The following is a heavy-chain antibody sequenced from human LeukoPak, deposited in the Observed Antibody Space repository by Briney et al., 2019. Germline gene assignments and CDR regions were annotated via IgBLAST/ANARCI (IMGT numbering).Heavy chain of an antibody. Sequence: GGSLRLSCAASGFTFSSYNMNWVRQAPGKGLEWFSYISTTSSTIYYADSVKGRFTISRDNAKNSLYLQMNSLRDEDTAVYYCARGSGWDIDYWGQGTLVTVSS. CDR3: ARGSGWDIDY. CDR2: ISTTSSTI. J-gene: IGHJ4*02. D-gene: IGHD6-19*01. V-gene: IGHV3-48*02. CDR1: GFTFSSYN.